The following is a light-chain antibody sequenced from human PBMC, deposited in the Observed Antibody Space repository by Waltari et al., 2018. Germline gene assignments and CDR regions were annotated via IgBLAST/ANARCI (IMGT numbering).Light chain of an antibody. Sequence: EIVMTQSQATMSVSAGERATLACRASQSVSSNLALYQLKPGQPPRLLIYGASTRATASPAWFSGSGSGTEFTLTISGLQSEDFAVYYCQQYHNWPCTFGQGTKVEIK. CDR2: GAS. CDR1: QSVSSN. CDR3: QQYHNWPCT. J-gene: IGKJ1*01. V-gene: IGKV3-15*01.